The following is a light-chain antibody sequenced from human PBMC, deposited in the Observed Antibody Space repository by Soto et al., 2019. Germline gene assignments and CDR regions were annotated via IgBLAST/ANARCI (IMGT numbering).Light chain of an antibody. CDR2: AAS. CDR3: QQYYSYST. Sequence: AIRMTQSPSSLSASTGDRVTITCRASQGISSYLAWYQHKPGQAPKLLIYAASTLQSGVPSRFSGSGSGTDFTLTISCLQSEDFATYYCQQYYSYSTFGQGTKVEIK. V-gene: IGKV1-8*01. CDR1: QGISSY. J-gene: IGKJ1*01.